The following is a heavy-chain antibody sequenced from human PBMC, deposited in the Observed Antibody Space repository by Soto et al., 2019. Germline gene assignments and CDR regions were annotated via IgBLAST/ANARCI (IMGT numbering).Heavy chain of an antibody. Sequence: PSETLSLTCTVSGGSISSSSYYWGWIRQPPGKGLEWIGSIYYSGSTYYNPSLKRRVTISVDTSKNQFSLKLSSVIAADTAVYYCASPSYYGSGSYPHYYYYMDVWGKGTTVTVSS. CDR2: IYYSGST. J-gene: IGHJ6*03. CDR1: GGSISSSSYY. CDR3: ASPSYYGSGSYPHYYYYMDV. V-gene: IGHV4-39*01. D-gene: IGHD3-10*01.